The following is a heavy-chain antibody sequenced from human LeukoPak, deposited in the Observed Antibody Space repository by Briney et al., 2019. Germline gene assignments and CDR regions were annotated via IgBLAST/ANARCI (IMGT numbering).Heavy chain of an antibody. J-gene: IGHJ4*02. CDR2: VDHTGST. CDR3: ARSYGSGTQPLDY. V-gene: IGHV4-4*08. D-gene: IGHD3-10*01. Sequence: PSETLSLTCSVSDDSITMYYWTWIRQPPGKGLEWTGYVDHTGSTNYSPSLKSRVTISLDTSKNQFSLKLSSVTAADTAVYYCARSYGSGTQPLDYWGQGTLVTVSS. CDR1: DDSITMYY.